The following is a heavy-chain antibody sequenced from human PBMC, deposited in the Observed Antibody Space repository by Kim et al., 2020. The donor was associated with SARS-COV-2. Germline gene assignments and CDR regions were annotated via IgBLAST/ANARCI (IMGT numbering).Heavy chain of an antibody. Sequence: SETLSLTCTVSGGSISSSSYYWGWIRQPPGKGLEWIGSIYYSGSTYYNPSLKSRVTISVDTSKNQFSLKLSSVTAADTAVYYCARDLGYCSGGSCYSWWFDPWGQGTLVTVSS. D-gene: IGHD2-15*01. J-gene: IGHJ5*02. CDR2: IYYSGST. CDR3: ARDLGYCSGGSCYSWWFDP. CDR1: GGSISSSSYY. V-gene: IGHV4-39*07.